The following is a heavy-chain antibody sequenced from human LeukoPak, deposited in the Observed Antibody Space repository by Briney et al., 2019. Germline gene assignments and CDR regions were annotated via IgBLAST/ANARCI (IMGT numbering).Heavy chain of an antibody. V-gene: IGHV3-48*04. CDR3: ARGGFNYDSYHFDY. CDR1: GFTFSSYS. J-gene: IGHJ4*02. CDR2: TSGSGSTI. D-gene: IGHD5-18*01. Sequence: PGGSLRLSCAASGFTFSSYSMNWVRQAPGKGLEWVSYTSGSGSTIYYADSVKGRFTISRDNAKNSLYLQMNSLRAEDTAVYYCARGGFNYDSYHFDYWGQGTLVTVSS.